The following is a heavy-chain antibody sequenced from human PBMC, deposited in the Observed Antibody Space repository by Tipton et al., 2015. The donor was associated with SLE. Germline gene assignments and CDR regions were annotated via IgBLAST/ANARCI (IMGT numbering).Heavy chain of an antibody. CDR2: IYYSGST. CDR1: GGSFSDYY. V-gene: IGHV4-59*01. CDR3: ARSPRGGGYYPYYFDY. Sequence: TLSLTCAVYGGSFSDYYWSWIRQPPGKGLEWIGYIYYSGSTNYNPSLKSRVTISVDTSKNQFSLKLSSVTAADTAVYYCARSPRGGGYYPYYFDYWGQGTLVTVSS. D-gene: IGHD3-3*01. J-gene: IGHJ4*02.